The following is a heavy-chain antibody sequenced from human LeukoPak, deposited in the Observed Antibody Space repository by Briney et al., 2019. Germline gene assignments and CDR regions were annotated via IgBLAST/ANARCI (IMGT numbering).Heavy chain of an antibody. CDR1: GYPFISYV. J-gene: IGHJ4*02. CDR3: ARDRGGTGDFDY. CDR2: INPDNGNA. D-gene: IGHD3-10*01. Sequence: AASVKVSCKASGYPFISYVMHWVRQAPGQRLEWMGWINPDNGNAEYSQKFQGRVTITRDTSATTAYMELSSLRSEDMAVYYCARDRGGTGDFDYWGQGTLATVSS. V-gene: IGHV1-3*01.